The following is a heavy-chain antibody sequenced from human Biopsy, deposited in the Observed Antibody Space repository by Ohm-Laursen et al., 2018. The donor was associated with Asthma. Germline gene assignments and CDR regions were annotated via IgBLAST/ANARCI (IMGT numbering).Heavy chain of an antibody. Sequence: SLRLSCAAAGFTFSTYGMHWVRQAPGKGLEWVAVISYDGFNKDYGDSVKGRFTISRDNSKNTLYLQMNSLTPDDTAVYFCARDSLGISVTIYWYDWWGQGTLVTVSS. CDR1: GFTFSTYG. CDR3: ARDSLGISVTIYWYDW. D-gene: IGHD1-7*01. J-gene: IGHJ4*02. CDR2: ISYDGFNK. V-gene: IGHV3-30*03.